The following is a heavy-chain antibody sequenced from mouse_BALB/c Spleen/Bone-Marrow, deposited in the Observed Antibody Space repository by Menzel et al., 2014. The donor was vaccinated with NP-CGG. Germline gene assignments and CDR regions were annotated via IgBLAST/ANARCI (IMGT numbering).Heavy chain of an antibody. V-gene: IGHV14-3*02. J-gene: IGHJ1*01. D-gene: IGHD1-1*01. CDR1: GFNIKDTY. CDR2: IDPANGNT. Sequence: EVQLQQSGAELVKPGASVKLSCTASGFNIKDTYMHWVKQRPEQGLEWIGRIDPANGNTKYDSKFQGKATITADTSSNTAYLQLSSLTSEDTAVYYCARGGSSYGWYFDVWGAGTTVTVSS. CDR3: ARGGSSYGWYFDV.